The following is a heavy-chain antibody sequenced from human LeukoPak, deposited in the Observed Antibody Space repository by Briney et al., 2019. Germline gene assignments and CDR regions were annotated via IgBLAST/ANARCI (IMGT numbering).Heavy chain of an antibody. CDR1: GGSISSGSYY. Sequence: PSETLSLTCTVSGGSISSGSYYWSWIRQPAGKGLEWIGRIYISGSTNYNPSLKSRVTISVDTPKNQFSLKLSSVTAADTAVYYCARAQYYYDSSGYYWTFDYWGQGTLVTVSS. V-gene: IGHV4-61*02. CDR2: IYISGST. D-gene: IGHD3-22*01. J-gene: IGHJ4*02. CDR3: ARAQYYYDSSGYYWTFDY.